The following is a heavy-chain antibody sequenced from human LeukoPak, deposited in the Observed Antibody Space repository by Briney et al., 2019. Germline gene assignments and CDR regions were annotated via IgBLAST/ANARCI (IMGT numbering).Heavy chain of an antibody. J-gene: IGHJ4*02. V-gene: IGHV4-59*08. Sequence: PSETLSLTCTVSGGSISSYYWSWIRQPPGKGLEWIGYIYYSGSTNYNPSLKSRVTISVDTSKNQFSLKLSSVTAADTAVYYCARKIDPGPYYFDYWGQGTLVTVSS. CDR3: ARKIDPGPYYFDY. CDR2: IYYSGST. CDR1: GGSISSYY.